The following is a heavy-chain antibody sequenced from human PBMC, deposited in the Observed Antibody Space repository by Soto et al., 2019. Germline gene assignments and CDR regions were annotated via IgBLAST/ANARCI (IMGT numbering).Heavy chain of an antibody. CDR3: ATAHLSDFYGGYQKPLDD. CDR1: GFTFSSYA. D-gene: IGHD3-3*01. CDR2: ISYDGSNK. J-gene: IGHJ4*02. Sequence: PGGSLRLSCAASGFTFSSYAMHWVRQAPGKGLEWVAVISYDGSNKYYADSVKGRFTISRDNSKNTLYLQMNSLRAEDTAVYYCATAHLSDFYGGYQKPLDDCSQGSPVTVSS. V-gene: IGHV3-30-3*01.